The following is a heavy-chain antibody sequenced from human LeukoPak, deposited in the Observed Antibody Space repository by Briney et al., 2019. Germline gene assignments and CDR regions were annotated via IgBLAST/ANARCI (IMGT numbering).Heavy chain of an antibody. V-gene: IGHV3-7*03. D-gene: IGHD5-24*01. Sequence: GGSLRLSCAASGFMFSSNWMSWVRLAPGKGLEWVANIKEDGTETYYVDSVKGRFTISRDNAKNSLYLQMNSLRVEDTAVYYCAKEGRSLQTYWGKGTLVTVSS. CDR1: GFMFSSNW. CDR2: IKEDGTET. CDR3: AKEGRSLQTY. J-gene: IGHJ4*02.